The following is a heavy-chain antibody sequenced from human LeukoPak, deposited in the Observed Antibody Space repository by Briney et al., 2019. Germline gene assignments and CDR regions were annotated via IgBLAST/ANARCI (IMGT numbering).Heavy chain of an antibody. Sequence: PGGSLRLSCAASGFTFSNYLMAWVRQAPGKGLEWVANIKEDGSEKYSVDSMKGRFSISRDNAKNSLYLQMHSLRAEDTAVYYCAREPTYSSSWYTTCDYWGQGTLVTVSS. CDR2: IKEDGSEK. J-gene: IGHJ4*02. CDR3: AREPTYSSSWYTTCDY. CDR1: GFTFSNYL. V-gene: IGHV3-7*01. D-gene: IGHD6-13*01.